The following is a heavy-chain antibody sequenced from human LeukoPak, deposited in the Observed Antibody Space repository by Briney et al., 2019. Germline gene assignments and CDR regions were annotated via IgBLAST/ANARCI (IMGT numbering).Heavy chain of an antibody. J-gene: IGHJ4*02. CDR2: MNPNSGNT. CDR1: GYTFTSYD. V-gene: IGHV1-8*01. D-gene: IGHD3-10*01. CDR3: ARGATMVRGAQDY. Sequence: ASVKVSCKASGYTFTSYDINWVRQATGQGLEWMGWMNPNSGNTGYAQRFQGRVTMTRNTSISTAYMELSSLRSEDTAVYYCARGATMVRGAQDYWGQGTLVTVSS.